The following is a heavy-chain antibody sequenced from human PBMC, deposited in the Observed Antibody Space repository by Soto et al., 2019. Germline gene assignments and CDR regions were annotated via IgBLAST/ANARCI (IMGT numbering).Heavy chain of an antibody. CDR2: IIPILGIA. D-gene: IGHD2-21*01. J-gene: IGHJ3*02. V-gene: IGHV1-69*02. CDR1: GGTFSSYT. Sequence: ASVKVSCKASGGTFSSYTISWVRQAPGQGLEWMGRIIPILGIANYAQKFQGRVTITADKSTSTAYMELSSLRSEDTAVYYCASLAVIANPNDAFDIWGQGTMVTVSS. CDR3: ASLAVIANPNDAFDI.